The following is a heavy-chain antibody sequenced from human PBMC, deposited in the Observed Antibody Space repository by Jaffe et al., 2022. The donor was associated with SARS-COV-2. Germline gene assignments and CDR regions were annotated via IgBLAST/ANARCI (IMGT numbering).Heavy chain of an antibody. V-gene: IGHV4-61*02. J-gene: IGHJ3*02. CDR3: ARGSITMVRGVMGGDAFDI. CDR1: GGSISSGSYY. Sequence: QVQLQESGPGLVKPSQTLSLTCTVSGGSISSGSYYWSWIRQPAGKGLEWIGRIYTSGSTNYNPSLKSRVTISVDTSKNQFSLKLSSVTAADTAVYYCARGSITMVRGVMGGDAFDIWGQGTMVTVSS. CDR2: IYTSGST. D-gene: IGHD3-10*01.